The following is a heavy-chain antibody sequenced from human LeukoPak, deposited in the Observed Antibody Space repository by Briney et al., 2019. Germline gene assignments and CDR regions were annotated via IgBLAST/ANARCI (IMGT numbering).Heavy chain of an antibody. J-gene: IGHJ4*02. CDR3: AQRGIVGASGVDY. D-gene: IGHD1-26*01. CDR1: GGTFSSYA. Sequence: ASVKVSCKASGGTFSSYAISWVRQAPGQGLEWMGRIIPILGIANYAQKFQGRVTITADKSTSTAYMELSSLRSEDTAVYYCAQRGIVGASGVDYWGQGTLVTVSS. V-gene: IGHV1-69*04. CDR2: IIPILGIA.